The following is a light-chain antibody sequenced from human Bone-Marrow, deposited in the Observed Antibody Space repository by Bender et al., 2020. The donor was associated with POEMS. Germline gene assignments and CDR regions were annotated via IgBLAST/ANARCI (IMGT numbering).Light chain of an antibody. J-gene: IGLJ1*01. CDR1: KLGDEN. Sequence: SYELTQPPSVSVSPGQTASITCSGDKLGDENACWYQQRPGQSPVLVIYEVSKRPSGIPERLSGSNSGNTATLTISGVEAGDEADYYCQVWDSNTGVFGTGTKVTVL. CDR2: EVS. V-gene: IGLV3-1*01. CDR3: QVWDSNTGV.